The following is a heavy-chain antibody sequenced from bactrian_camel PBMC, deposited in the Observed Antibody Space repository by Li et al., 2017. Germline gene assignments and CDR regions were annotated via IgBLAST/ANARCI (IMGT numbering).Heavy chain of an antibody. D-gene: IGHD3*01. CDR1: GFSFSSFG. CDR2: INGGGSNT. CDR3: AASWDVTAKAALGRIHNPTFGY. Sequence: VQLVESGGGLVQPGGSLRLSCAASGFSFSSFGMSWVRQAPGEELEWVAGINGGGSNTYYADSVKGRFTISKDNTKNILYLQMNNLKPEDSATYRCAASWDVTAKAALGRIHNPTFGYWGEGTQVTVS. V-gene: IGHV3S40*01. J-gene: IGHJ6*01.